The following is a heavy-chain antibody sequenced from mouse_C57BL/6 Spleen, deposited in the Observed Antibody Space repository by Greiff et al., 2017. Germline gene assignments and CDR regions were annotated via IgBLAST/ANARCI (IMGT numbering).Heavy chain of an antibody. CDR2: IYPRDGST. D-gene: IGHD1-1*01. V-gene: IGHV1-85*01. J-gene: IGHJ2*01. CDR1: GYTFTSYD. Sequence: VKLVESGPELVKPGASVKLSCKASGYTFTSYDINWVKQRPGQGLEWIGWIYPRDGSTKYNEKFKGKATLTVDTSSSTAYMELHSLTSEDSAVYFCARRDTTVVLDYWGQGTTLTVSS. CDR3: ARRDTTVVLDY.